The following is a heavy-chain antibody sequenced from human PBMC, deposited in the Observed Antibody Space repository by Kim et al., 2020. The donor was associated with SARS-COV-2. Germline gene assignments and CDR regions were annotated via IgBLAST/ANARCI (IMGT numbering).Heavy chain of an antibody. V-gene: IGHV3-53*01. CDR3: ARDYADASGHVH. CDR2: MYADATT. J-gene: IGHJ4*02. Sequence: GGSLRLSCAGSGVTISNNYMSWVRQAPGKGLEWVSMMYADATTHYADAVRGRFIISRDSSKNTLYLEMDNLRVEDTATYFCARDYADASGHVHWGQGTLVVVSS. CDR1: GVTISNNY. D-gene: IGHD3-10*02.